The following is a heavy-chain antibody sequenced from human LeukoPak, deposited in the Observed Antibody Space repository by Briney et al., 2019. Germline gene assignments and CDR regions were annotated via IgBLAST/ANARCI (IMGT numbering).Heavy chain of an antibody. V-gene: IGHV3-53*01. CDR3: ARVFCSSTSCYDYFDY. CDR2: IYSGGST. D-gene: IGHD2-2*01. Sequence: GGSLRLSCAASGFTVSSNYMSWVRQAPGKGLEWVSVIYSGGSTYYADSVKGRFTISRGNSKNTLYLQMNSLRAEDTAVYYCARVFCSSTSCYDYFDYWGQGTLATVSS. J-gene: IGHJ4*02. CDR1: GFTVSSNY.